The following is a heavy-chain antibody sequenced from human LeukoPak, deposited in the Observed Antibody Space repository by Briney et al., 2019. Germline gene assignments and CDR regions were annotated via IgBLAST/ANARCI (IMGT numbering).Heavy chain of an antibody. D-gene: IGHD2-21*01. CDR2: INPNSGGT. V-gene: IGHV1-2*02. Sequence: GASVKVSCKASGYTFTGYYMHWVRQAPGQGLEWMGWINPNSGGTNYAQKFQGRVTMTRDTSISTAYMELSRLRSDDTAVYYRARGGVNCGGDCYWGLNWFDPWGQGTLVTVSS. J-gene: IGHJ5*02. CDR3: ARGGVNCGGDCYWGLNWFDP. CDR1: GYTFTGYY.